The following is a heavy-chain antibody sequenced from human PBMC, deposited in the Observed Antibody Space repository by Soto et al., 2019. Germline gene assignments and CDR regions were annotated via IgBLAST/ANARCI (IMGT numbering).Heavy chain of an antibody. Sequence: EEQLVESGGGWVQPGGSLRLSCAASGFIFSNFWINCVRQAPGKGLEWVASINQDGSEKYYVDSVKGRFTISRDNAKNSLYLQMNSLRAEDTAVYYCAVLSIAAVVDFWGQGTLVTVSS. CDR2: INQDGSEK. D-gene: IGHD6-25*01. CDR1: GFIFSNFW. V-gene: IGHV3-7*01. J-gene: IGHJ4*02. CDR3: AVLSIAAVVDF.